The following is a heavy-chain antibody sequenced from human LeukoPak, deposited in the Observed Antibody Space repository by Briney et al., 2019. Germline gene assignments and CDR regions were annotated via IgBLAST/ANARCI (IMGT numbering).Heavy chain of an antibody. Sequence: GSLRLSCAASGFTVSSNYMSWVRQAPGKGLEWVSVIYSGGSTYYADSVKGRFTISRDNSKNTLYLQMNSLRAEDTAVYYCARDSNSLSAFDIWGQGTMVTVSS. CDR1: GFTVSSNY. J-gene: IGHJ3*02. V-gene: IGHV3-53*01. CDR2: IYSGGST. D-gene: IGHD4-23*01. CDR3: ARDSNSLSAFDI.